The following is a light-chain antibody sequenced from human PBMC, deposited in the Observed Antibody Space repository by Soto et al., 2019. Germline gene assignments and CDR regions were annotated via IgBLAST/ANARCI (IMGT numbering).Light chain of an antibody. CDR1: QSISSW. Sequence: DIQMTQSPSTLSASVGDRVTITCRASQSISSWLAWYQQKPGKAPKLLIYDASSLESGVPSRFSGRGSVTEFTLTISGQHLDYFATYYCQQYNSYSATFGQATKVESK. CDR2: DAS. J-gene: IGKJ1*01. V-gene: IGKV1-5*01. CDR3: QQYNSYSAT.